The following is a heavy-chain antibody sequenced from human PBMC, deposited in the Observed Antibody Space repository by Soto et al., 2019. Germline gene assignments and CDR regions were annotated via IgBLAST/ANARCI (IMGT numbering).Heavy chain of an antibody. CDR2: INHSGST. D-gene: IGHD2-2*02. J-gene: IGHJ5*02. CDR1: GGSFSGYY. CDR3: ARGGDIVVVPAAINEKGQHRPNWFDP. Sequence: SETLSLTCAVYGGSFSGYYWSWIRQPPGKGLEWIGEINHSGSTNYNPSLKSRVTISVDTSKNQFSLKLSSVTAADTAVYYCARGGDIVVVPAAINEKGQHRPNWFDPRGPGTLVTVSS. V-gene: IGHV4-34*01.